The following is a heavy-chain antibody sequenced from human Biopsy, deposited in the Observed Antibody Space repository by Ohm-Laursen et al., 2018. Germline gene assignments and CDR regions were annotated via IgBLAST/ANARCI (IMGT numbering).Heavy chain of an antibody. J-gene: IGHJ4*02. Sequence: SHTLSLTCTVSGGSISGYHWSWIRKSPGKGMEWLAYISYTGGITSNPSLNGPATMSLDTPKNQFSLRLLYVTATDTAVYYCARMPHFDYWGQGILVTVSS. CDR1: GGSISGYH. V-gene: IGHV4-59*07. CDR3: ARMPHFDY. CDR2: ISYTGGI. D-gene: IGHD2-2*01.